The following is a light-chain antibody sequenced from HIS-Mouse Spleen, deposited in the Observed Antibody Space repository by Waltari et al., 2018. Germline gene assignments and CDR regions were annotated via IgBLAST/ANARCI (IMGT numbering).Light chain of an antibody. Sequence: SYELTQPPSVSVSPGQPARITCSGHALPKKYAYWYQQKSGQAPVLVIYEDSKRPSGIPERFSGSSSGTMATLTISGAQVEDEADYYCYSTDSSGNHRVFGGGTKLTVL. V-gene: IGLV3-10*01. J-gene: IGLJ2*01. CDR1: ALPKKY. CDR3: YSTDSSGNHRV. CDR2: EDS.